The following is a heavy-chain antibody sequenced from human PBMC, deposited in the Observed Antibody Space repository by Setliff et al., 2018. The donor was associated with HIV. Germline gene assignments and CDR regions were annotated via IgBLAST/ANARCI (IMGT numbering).Heavy chain of an antibody. V-gene: IGHV1-69*13. CDR1: GYAFIHYD. J-gene: IGHJ6*03. D-gene: IGHD3-10*01. CDR3: AREGVSLWFGELPGSYYMDV. Sequence: AASVKVSCKASGYAFIHYDINWVRQAPGQGLEWMGGIIPIFATAKYAQKFQGRITITADESTTTAHMELSSLRSEDTAVYYWAREGVSLWFGELPGSYYMDVWGKGTTVTISS. CDR2: IIPIFATA.